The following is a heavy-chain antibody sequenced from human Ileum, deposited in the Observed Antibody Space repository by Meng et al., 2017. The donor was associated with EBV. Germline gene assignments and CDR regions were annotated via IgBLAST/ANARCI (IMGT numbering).Heavy chain of an antibody. CDR3: ARVEVGITSGDY. J-gene: IGHJ4*02. CDR1: GYTFTNYG. CDR2: ISAYNGNT. D-gene: IGHD1-26*01. Sequence: QAQLVQSGGEVKKPGASVKVSCKASGYTFTNYGITWVRQAPGQGLEWMGWISAYNGNTNYAQTLQDRLTMTTDTSTSTAYMELRSLRSDDTAVYYCARVEVGITSGDYWGQGPLVTVAS. V-gene: IGHV1-18*01.